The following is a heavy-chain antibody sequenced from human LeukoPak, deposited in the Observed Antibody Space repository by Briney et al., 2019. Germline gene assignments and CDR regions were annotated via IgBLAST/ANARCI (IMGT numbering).Heavy chain of an antibody. V-gene: IGHV4-59*01. CDR2: IYYSGST. CDR3: AREVAGAGGYFDY. CDR1: GGSISSYY. D-gene: IGHD6-19*01. Sequence: SETLSLTCTVSGGSISSYYWSWIRQPPGKGLEWIGYIYYSGSTNYNPSLKSRVTISVDTSKNQFSLKLNSVTAADTAVYYCAREVAGAGGYFDYWGQGTLVTVSS. J-gene: IGHJ4*02.